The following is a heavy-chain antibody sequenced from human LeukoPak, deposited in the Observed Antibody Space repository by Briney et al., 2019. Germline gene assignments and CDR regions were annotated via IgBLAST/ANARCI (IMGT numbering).Heavy chain of an antibody. CDR2: ISSSSSYI. CDR1: AFTFSTYS. Sequence: GGSLRLSCAASAFTFSTYSMNWVRQAPGKGLEWVSSISSSSSYIYYADSVKGRFTISRDNAKNSLYLQMNSLRAEDTAVYYCAKESRGSSWFYYYYYYMDVWGKGTTVTVSS. D-gene: IGHD6-13*01. CDR3: AKESRGSSWFYYYYYYMDV. J-gene: IGHJ6*03. V-gene: IGHV3-21*01.